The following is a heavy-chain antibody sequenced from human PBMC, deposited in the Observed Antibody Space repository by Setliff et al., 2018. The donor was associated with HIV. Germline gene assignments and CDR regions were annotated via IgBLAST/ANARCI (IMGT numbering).Heavy chain of an antibody. CDR2: IWSDGSRI. D-gene: IGHD3-16*01. J-gene: IGHJ4*02. V-gene: IGHV3-33*06. CDR3: AKTLYSAGGGEVFDY. CDR1: GFTFNNFG. Sequence: GGSLRLSCAASGFTFNNFGMHWVRQAPGKGLEWVALIWSDGSRIEYADSVKGRFTTSRDNSKNTLDLEMNSLRAEDTAVYYCAKTLYSAGGGEVFDYWGPGTQVTVSS.